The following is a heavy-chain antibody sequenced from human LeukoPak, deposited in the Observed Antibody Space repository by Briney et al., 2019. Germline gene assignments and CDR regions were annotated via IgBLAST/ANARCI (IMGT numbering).Heavy chain of an antibody. V-gene: IGHV3-23*01. CDR2: ISGSGGST. CDR3: AGPAAGDV. Sequence: PGGSLRLSCAASGFTFSSCAMNWVRQAPGKGLEWVSTISGSGGSTYYADSVKGRFTISRDNSKNTVYLQMNRLRAEDTAVYYCAGPAAGDVWGQGTTVTVSS. CDR1: GFTFSSCA. D-gene: IGHD6-25*01. J-gene: IGHJ6*02.